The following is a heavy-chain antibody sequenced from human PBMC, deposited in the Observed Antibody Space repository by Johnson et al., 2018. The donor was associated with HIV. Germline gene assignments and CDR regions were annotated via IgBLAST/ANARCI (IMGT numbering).Heavy chain of an antibody. V-gene: IGHV3-9*01. J-gene: IGHJ3*02. CDR1: GFTFDDYA. D-gene: IGHD2-21*02. Sequence: VQLVESGGGLVQPGRSLRLSCAASGFTFDDYAMHWVRQGPGKGLEWVSGISWNSGSIGYADTVKGRFTISRDNAKNSLYLQMNSLRAEDTAVYYCARDPAHCGGDCYPSDAFDIWGQGTMVTVSS. CDR3: ARDPAHCGGDCYPSDAFDI. CDR2: ISWNSGSI.